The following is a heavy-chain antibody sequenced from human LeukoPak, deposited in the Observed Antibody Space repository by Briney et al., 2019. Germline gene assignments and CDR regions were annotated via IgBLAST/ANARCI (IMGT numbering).Heavy chain of an antibody. CDR3: ARMVTLGNFDY. Sequence: ASVKVSCKASGGTFSSYAISWVRQAPGQGLEWMGGVIPIFGTANYAQKFQGRVTITADESTSTAYMELSSLRSEDTAVYYCARMVTLGNFDYWGQGTLVTVSS. V-gene: IGHV1-69*13. CDR2: VIPIFGTA. J-gene: IGHJ4*02. D-gene: IGHD5-18*01. CDR1: GGTFSSYA.